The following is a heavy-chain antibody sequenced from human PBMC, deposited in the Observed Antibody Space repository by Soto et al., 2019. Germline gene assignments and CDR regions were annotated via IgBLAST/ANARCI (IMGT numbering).Heavy chain of an antibody. CDR1: GGSVSSGSYY. V-gene: IGHV4-61*01. Sequence: QVQLQESGPGLVKPSETLSLTCTVSGGSVSSGSYYWSWIRQPPGKGLEWIGYIYYSGSTNYNPSLKSRVTISVDTSKNQFSLKLSSVTAADTAVYYCAILVVTATGVVWFDPWGQGTLVTVSS. CDR3: AILVVTATGVVWFDP. D-gene: IGHD2-21*02. CDR2: IYYSGST. J-gene: IGHJ5*02.